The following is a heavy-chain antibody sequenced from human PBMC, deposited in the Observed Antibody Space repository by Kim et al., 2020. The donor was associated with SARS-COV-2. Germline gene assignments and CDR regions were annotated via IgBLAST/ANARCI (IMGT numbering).Heavy chain of an antibody. Sequence: SETLSLTCAVYGGSFSGYYWSWIRQPPGKGLEWIGEINHSGSTNYNPSLKSRVTISVDTSKNQFSLKLSSVTAADTAVYYCARRSHCVWGSYRYPDYWGQGTLVPVSS. CDR2: INHSGST. J-gene: IGHJ4*02. V-gene: IGHV4-34*01. CDR1: GGSFSGYY. D-gene: IGHD3-16*02. CDR3: ARRSHCVWGSYRYPDY.